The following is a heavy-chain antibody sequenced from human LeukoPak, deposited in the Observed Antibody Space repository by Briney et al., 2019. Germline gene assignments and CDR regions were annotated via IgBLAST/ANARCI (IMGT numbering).Heavy chain of an antibody. D-gene: IGHD2-21*02. CDR1: GGSISNYL. J-gene: IGHJ4*02. Sequence: SETLSLTCSVSGGSISNYLWSWIRQPPGKGLEWIGYVSYSGKTDYTPSLKSRVTISIDTSKNQFSLKLSSVTAADTAVYYCAREAYCGGDCYSGFDYWGQGTLVTVSS. CDR2: VSYSGKT. V-gene: IGHV4-59*13. CDR3: AREAYCGGDCYSGFDY.